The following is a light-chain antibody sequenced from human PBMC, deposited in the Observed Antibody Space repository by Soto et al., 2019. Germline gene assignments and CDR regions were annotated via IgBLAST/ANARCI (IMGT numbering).Light chain of an antibody. CDR2: AAS. Sequence: AIRMTQSPSSFSASTGDRVTITCRASQGISSYLAWYQQKPGKAPKLLIYAASTLQSGVPSRFGGSGSGTDFTLTISRLQSEDFATYCCQQNYSGATFGPGTKVDIK. CDR3: QQNYSGAT. J-gene: IGKJ3*01. CDR1: QGISSY. V-gene: IGKV1-8*01.